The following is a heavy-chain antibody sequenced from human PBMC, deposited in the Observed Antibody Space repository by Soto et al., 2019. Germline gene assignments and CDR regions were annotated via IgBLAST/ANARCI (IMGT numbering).Heavy chain of an antibody. V-gene: IGHV2-5*02. CDR1: GFSLSTSGVG. Sequence: QITLKESGPTLVKPTQTLTLTCTFSGFSLSTSGVGVGWIRQPPGKALEWLALIYWDVDKRYSASLKSRLTISKDTSKNQVVLTMTNMDPVDTATYYCAHVGYCISFSCSNWFDPWGQGTLVTVSS. J-gene: IGHJ5*02. D-gene: IGHD2-2*01. CDR3: AHVGYCISFSCSNWFDP. CDR2: IYWDVDK.